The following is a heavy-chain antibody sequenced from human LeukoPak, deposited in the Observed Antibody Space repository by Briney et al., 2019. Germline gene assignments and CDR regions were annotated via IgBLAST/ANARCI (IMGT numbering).Heavy chain of an antibody. V-gene: IGHV3-66*01. CDR1: GFTVSNTY. CDR2: IYNGGST. CDR3: ARNWHGVTTVSY. D-gene: IGHD4-11*01. Sequence: GGSLSLSCTASGFTVSNTYMSWVRQAPGKGLEWVSLIYNGGSTYYTDSVKGRFTISRDKSKNTLYLQMNSLSAEDTAVYYCARNWHGVTTVSYWGQGTLVTVSS. J-gene: IGHJ4*02.